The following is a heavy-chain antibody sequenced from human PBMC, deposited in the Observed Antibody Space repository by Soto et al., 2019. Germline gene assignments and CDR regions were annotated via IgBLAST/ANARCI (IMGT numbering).Heavy chain of an antibody. CDR1: GGSMSSYY. V-gene: IGHV4-59*01. CDR2: ISYSGST. J-gene: IGHJ4*02. CDR3: ARADPDASVGY. D-gene: IGHD2-15*01. Sequence: PSETLSLTCTVSGGSMSSYYWTWLRQSPGRGLEWIGYISYSGSTYYNPSLKSRVTISAETSKNQFSLRMNSMIAADTAVYYCARADPDASVGYWGQGTLVTVSS.